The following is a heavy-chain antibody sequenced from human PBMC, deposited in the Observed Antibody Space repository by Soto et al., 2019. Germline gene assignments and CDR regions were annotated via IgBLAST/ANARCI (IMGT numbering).Heavy chain of an antibody. CDR2: IIPIFGTA. CDR1: GGTFSSYA. Sequence: GASVKVSCKASGGTFSSYAISWVRQAPGQGLEWMGGIIPIFGTANYAQKFQGRVTITADKSTSTACMELSSLRSEDTAVYYCARSDPDNYYYYGMDVWGQGTTVTVSS. D-gene: IGHD3-9*01. CDR3: ARSDPDNYYYYGMDV. V-gene: IGHV1-69*06. J-gene: IGHJ6*02.